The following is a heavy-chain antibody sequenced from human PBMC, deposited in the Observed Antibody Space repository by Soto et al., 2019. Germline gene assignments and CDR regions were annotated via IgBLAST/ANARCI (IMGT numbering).Heavy chain of an antibody. CDR3: ARELPDGRYYYYYGMDV. CDR2: IYHSGST. CDR1: GGSISSSNW. J-gene: IGHJ6*02. V-gene: IGHV4-4*02. Sequence: SETLSLTCAVSGGSISSSNWWSWVRQSPGKGLEWIGEIYHSGSTNYNLSLKSRVTISVDKSKNLFSLKLSSVTAADTAFFYCARELPDGRYYYYYGMDVWGQGTTVTVSS.